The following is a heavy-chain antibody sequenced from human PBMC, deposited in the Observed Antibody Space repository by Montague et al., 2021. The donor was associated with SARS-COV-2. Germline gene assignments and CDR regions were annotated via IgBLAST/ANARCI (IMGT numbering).Heavy chain of an antibody. CDR1: GGSISDYN. V-gene: IGHV4-34*01. CDR3: AGGVLSVTVIVVLINYGDYCFDY. Sequence: SETLSLTCAVYGGSISDYNWSWIRQPPGKGLEWIGEINHSGSTNYNPSLKSRVTISVDTSKNQFSLKLNSVTAADTAVYYCAGGVLSVTVIVVLINYGDYCFDYWGQGTLVTVSS. J-gene: IGHJ4*02. CDR2: INHSGST. D-gene: IGHD3-22*01.